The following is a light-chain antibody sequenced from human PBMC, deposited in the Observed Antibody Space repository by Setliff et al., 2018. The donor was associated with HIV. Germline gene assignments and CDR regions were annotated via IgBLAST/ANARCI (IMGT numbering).Light chain of an antibody. CDR2: DVI. CDR1: SSDIGTYDR. CDR3: MSYLSTNSYV. Sequence: QSALTQPASVSGTPGQSITISCTGSSSDIGTYDRVSWYQQRPDGGPRLIIYDVIHRPSGVPHRFSGSKSGNTASLTISGLQTEDEADYYCMSYLSTNSYVSGTGTKVTVL. V-gene: IGLV2-14*03. J-gene: IGLJ1*01.